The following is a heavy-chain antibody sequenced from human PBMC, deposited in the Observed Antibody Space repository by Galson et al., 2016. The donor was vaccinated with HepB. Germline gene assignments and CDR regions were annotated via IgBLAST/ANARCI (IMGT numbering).Heavy chain of an antibody. D-gene: IGHD1-1*01. CDR3: AKERLVRRIFDH. CDR1: GFVFSNFG. CDR2: ISTRRTT. V-gene: IGHV3-23*01. J-gene: IGHJ4*02. Sequence: SLRLSCAASGFVFSNFGLRWVRQAPGKGLEWVASISTRRTTYYSDSVQGRFTISRDNSNNTPYLQMNGLRAEDTAVYYCAKERLVRRIFDHWGQGTLLTVSS.